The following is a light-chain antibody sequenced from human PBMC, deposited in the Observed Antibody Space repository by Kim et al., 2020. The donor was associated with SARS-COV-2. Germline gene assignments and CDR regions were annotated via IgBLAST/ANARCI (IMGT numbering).Light chain of an antibody. Sequence: SPGESATLSCRASQSVSRNLAWYQHKPGQAPRLLIYGASNWAIGVPDRFSGSGSGTEFTLTISSLQSEDFALYYCQQYNNWPPMYTFGQGTKLEI. V-gene: IGKV3-15*01. J-gene: IGKJ2*01. CDR3: QQYNNWPPMYT. CDR1: QSVSRN. CDR2: GAS.